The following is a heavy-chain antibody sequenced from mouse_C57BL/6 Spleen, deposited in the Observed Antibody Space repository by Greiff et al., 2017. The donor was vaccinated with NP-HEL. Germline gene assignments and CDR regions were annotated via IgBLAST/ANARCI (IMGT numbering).Heavy chain of an antibody. Sequence: MLVESGEGLVKPGGSLKLSCAASGFTFSSYAMSWVRQTPEKRLEWVAYISSGGDYIYYADTVKGRFTISRDNARNTLYLQMRSLKSEDTAMYYCTRDGSSWYFDVWGTGTTVTVSS. D-gene: IGHD1-1*01. V-gene: IGHV5-9-1*02. J-gene: IGHJ1*03. CDR2: ISSGGDYI. CDR1: GFTFSSYA. CDR3: TRDGSSWYFDV.